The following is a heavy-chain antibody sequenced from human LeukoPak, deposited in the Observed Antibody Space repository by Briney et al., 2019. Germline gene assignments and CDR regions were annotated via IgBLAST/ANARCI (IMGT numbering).Heavy chain of an antibody. D-gene: IGHD3-22*01. V-gene: IGHV3-30*18. Sequence: GRSLRLSCAASGFTFNIFGIHWVRQAPGKGLEWVAAISPDGNLEYYTESVKGRFTVSRDNSNNMIYLQMNSLRGEDSAVYYCAKINNYDDYWGQGILVTVSS. J-gene: IGHJ4*02. CDR3: AKINNYDDY. CDR2: ISPDGNLE. CDR1: GFTFNIFG.